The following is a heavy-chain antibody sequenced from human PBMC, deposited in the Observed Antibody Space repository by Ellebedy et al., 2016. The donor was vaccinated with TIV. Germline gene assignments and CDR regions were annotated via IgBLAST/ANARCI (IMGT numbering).Heavy chain of an antibody. CDR2: IYSGGST. Sequence: GGSLRLSCAASGFTVSSYYMSWVRQAPGKGLAWVSVIYSGGSTYYADSVKGRFTISRDNSKNTLYLQMNSLRAEDTAVYYCARQQQLVRGDYWGQGTLVTVSS. CDR1: GFTVSSYY. J-gene: IGHJ4*02. CDR3: ARQQQLVRGDY. D-gene: IGHD6-13*01. V-gene: IGHV3-66*04.